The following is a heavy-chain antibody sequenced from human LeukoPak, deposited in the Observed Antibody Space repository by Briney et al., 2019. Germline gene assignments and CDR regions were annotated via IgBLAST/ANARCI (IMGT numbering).Heavy chain of an antibody. Sequence: GGSLRLSCAASEFTFRGSAMHWVREASGKGVEWVGRIRSKANSYATAYAASVKGRFTISRDDSKNTAYLQMNSLKTEDTAVYYCTRVSSSWSDAFDIWGQGTMVTVSS. V-gene: IGHV3-73*01. CDR3: TRVSSSWSDAFDI. D-gene: IGHD6-13*01. J-gene: IGHJ3*02. CDR2: IRSKANSYAT. CDR1: EFTFRGSA.